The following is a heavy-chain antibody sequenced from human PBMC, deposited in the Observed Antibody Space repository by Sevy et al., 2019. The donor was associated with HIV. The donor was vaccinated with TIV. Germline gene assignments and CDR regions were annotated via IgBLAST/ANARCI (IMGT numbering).Heavy chain of an antibody. CDR1: GFTFDDFA. J-gene: IGHJ6*03. CDR2: INWNGGRT. Sequence: GGSLRLSCAASGFTFDDFAMSWVRQAPGKGLEWVSGINWNGGRTGYADPVKGRFTISRDNAKKSLYLQMNSLRAEDTALYHCARAGSSSSLVYYMDVWGKGTTVTVSS. CDR3: ARAGSSSSLVYYMDV. D-gene: IGHD6-6*01. V-gene: IGHV3-20*01.